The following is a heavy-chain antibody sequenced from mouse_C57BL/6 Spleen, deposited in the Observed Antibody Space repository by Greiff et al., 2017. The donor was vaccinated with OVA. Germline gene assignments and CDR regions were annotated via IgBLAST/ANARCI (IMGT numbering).Heavy chain of an antibody. J-gene: IGHJ3*01. Sequence: VQLQQSGAELVKPGASVKLSCKASGYTFTSYWMQWVKQRPGQGLEWIGEIDPSDSYTNYNQKFKGKATLTVDTSSSTAYMQLSSLTSEDSAVYYCARGGSNYEGFAYWGQGTLVTVSA. CDR3: ARGGSNYEGFAY. V-gene: IGHV1-50*01. CDR2: IDPSDSYT. D-gene: IGHD2-5*01. CDR1: GYTFTSYW.